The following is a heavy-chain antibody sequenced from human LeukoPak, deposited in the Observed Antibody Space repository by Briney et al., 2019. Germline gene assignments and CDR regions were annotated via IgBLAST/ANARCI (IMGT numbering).Heavy chain of an antibody. Sequence: ASVKVSCKASGYTFTGYYMHWVRQAPGQGLEWMGWINPNSGGTNYAQKFQGRVTMTRDTSISTAYMELSRLRSDDTAVYYCARDRAARPYYYYYRDVWGKGTTVTVSS. CDR1: GYTFTGYY. J-gene: IGHJ6*03. CDR3: ARDRAARPYYYYYRDV. CDR2: INPNSGGT. V-gene: IGHV1-2*02. D-gene: IGHD6-6*01.